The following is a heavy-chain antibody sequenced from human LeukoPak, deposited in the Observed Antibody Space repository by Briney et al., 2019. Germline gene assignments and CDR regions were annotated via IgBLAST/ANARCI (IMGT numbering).Heavy chain of an antibody. V-gene: IGHV3-7*01. J-gene: IGHJ5*02. Sequence: GGSLRLSCAASGFTVSSYWMSWVRQAPGKGLEWVANIKQDGSEKYYVDSVKGRFTISRDNAKNSLYLQMNSLRAEDTAVYYCARDVGSGWFDPWGQGTLVTVSS. CDR2: IKQDGSEK. CDR3: ARDVGSGWFDP. D-gene: IGHD1-26*01. CDR1: GFTVSSYW.